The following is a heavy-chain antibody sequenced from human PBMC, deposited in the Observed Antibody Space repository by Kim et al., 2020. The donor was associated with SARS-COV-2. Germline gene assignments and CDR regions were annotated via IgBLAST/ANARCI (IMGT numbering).Heavy chain of an antibody. D-gene: IGHD5-12*01. CDR2: ISGSGGST. Sequence: GGSLRLSCAASGFTFSSYAMSWVRQAPGKGLEWVSAISGSGGSTYYADSVKGRFTISRDNSKNTLYLQMNSLRAEDTAVYYCATWGRDGYGSVGYFDYWGQGTLVTVSS. CDR3: ATWGRDGYGSVGYFDY. CDR1: GFTFSSYA. J-gene: IGHJ4*02. V-gene: IGHV3-23*01.